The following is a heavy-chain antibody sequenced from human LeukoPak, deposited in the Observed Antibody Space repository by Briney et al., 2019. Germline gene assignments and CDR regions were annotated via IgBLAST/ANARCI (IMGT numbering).Heavy chain of an antibody. CDR3: ARGSSRRDYYDSSGYPQTTTPYYYYGMDV. Sequence: ASVKVSCKASGYTFTSYYMHWVRPAPGQGLEWMGIINPSGGSTSYAQKFQGRVTMTSDTSTSKVYMELSSLRSEDTAVYYCARGSSRRDYYDSSGYPQTTTPYYYYGMDVWGQGTTVTVSS. CDR2: INPSGGST. J-gene: IGHJ6*02. D-gene: IGHD3-22*01. V-gene: IGHV1-46*01. CDR1: GYTFTSYY.